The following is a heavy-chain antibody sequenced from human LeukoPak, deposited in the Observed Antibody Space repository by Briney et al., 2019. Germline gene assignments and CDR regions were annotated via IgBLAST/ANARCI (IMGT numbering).Heavy chain of an antibody. CDR2: ISSSGST. CDR1: GGSISSYY. CDR3: ASVSWFGDRGAFDI. Sequence: SETLSLTCTVSGGSISSYYWSWIRQPAGKGLEWIGRISSSGSTNYNPSLKSRVTISVDTSKNQFSLKLSSVTAADTAVYFCASVSWFGDRGAFDIWGQGTMVTVSS. D-gene: IGHD3-10*01. V-gene: IGHV4-4*07. J-gene: IGHJ3*02.